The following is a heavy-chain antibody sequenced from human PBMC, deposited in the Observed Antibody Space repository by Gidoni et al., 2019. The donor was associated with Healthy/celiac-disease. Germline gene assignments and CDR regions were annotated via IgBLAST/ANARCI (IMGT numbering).Heavy chain of an antibody. V-gene: IGHV3-23*01. J-gene: IGHJ4*02. CDR1: GFTFSSYA. Sequence: EVQLLESGGGLVQPGGSLRLSCAASGFTFSSYAMSWVRQAPGKGLEWVSAISGTGGSTYYADSVKGWFTISRDNSKDTLYLQMNGLRAEDTAVYYCAKDLPSSGTDYWGQGTLVTVSS. D-gene: IGHD3-22*01. CDR3: AKDLPSSGTDY. CDR2: ISGTGGST.